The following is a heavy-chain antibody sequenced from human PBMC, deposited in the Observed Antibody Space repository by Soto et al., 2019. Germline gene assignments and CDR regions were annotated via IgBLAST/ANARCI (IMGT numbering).Heavy chain of an antibody. V-gene: IGHV3-74*01. J-gene: IGHJ5*02. CDR1: GFVFSNYW. CDR3: ARFRVDGDAVP. CDR2: INGDGSST. Sequence: QLVESGGGLVQPGQSLRLSCAASGFVFSNYWMHWVRQTPGKGLVWVSRINGDGSSTSYADSVRGRFTISRDNAKNALYLQMDSVRAEDTALYYCARFRVDGDAVPWGQGTLVTVFS. D-gene: IGHD4-17*01.